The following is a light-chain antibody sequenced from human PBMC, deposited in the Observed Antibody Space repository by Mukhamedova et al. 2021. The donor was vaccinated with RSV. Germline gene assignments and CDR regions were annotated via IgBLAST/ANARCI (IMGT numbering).Light chain of an antibody. CDR3: QVSDSRRDAV. CDR2: NDS. Sequence: STWGGTNIGIKSAHWYQQKPGQAPVLVIPNDSDRPSGLPERFSGSNSGNTATLTISGVEAGDEADYYSQVSDSRRDAVFGDGTKLTVL. J-gene: IGLJ2*01. V-gene: IGLV3-21*04. CDR1: NIGIKS.